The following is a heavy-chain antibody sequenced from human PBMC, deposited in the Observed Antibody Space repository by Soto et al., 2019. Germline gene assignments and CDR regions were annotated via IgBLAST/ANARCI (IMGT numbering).Heavy chain of an antibody. CDR3: ARDPGTATPYYYYYGMDV. J-gene: IGHJ6*02. Sequence: GGSLRLSCAASGFTVSNSYMSWVRQAPGKGLEWISYISNSGTTKYYADSVKGRFTISRDNAKSSLYLQMDSLRAEDTAVYYCARDPGTATPYYYYYGMDVWGQGTTVTVSS. CDR2: ISNSGTTK. D-gene: IGHD5-18*01. V-gene: IGHV3-11*01. CDR1: GFTVSNSY.